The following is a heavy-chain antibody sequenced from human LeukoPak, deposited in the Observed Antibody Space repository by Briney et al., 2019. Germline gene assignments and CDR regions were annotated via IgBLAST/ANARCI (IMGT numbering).Heavy chain of an antibody. Sequence: GGSLRLSCAASGLTFSNAWMSWVRQAPGKGLEWVGRIKSKTDGGTTDYAAPVKGRFTISRDDSKNTLYLQMNSLKTEDTAVYYCTTEVPYDFWSGYPSYNWFDPWGQGTLVTVSS. V-gene: IGHV3-15*01. CDR3: TTEVPYDFWSGYPSYNWFDP. CDR2: IKSKTDGGTT. J-gene: IGHJ5*02. CDR1: GLTFSNAW. D-gene: IGHD3-3*01.